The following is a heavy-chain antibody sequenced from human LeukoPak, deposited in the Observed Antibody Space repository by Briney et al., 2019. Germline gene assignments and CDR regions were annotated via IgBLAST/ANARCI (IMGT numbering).Heavy chain of an antibody. Sequence: SEPLSLTCTVSGGSISSGGYYWSWIRQHPGKGLEWIGYIYYSGSTYYNPSLKSRVTISVDTSKNQFSLKLSSVTAADTAVYYCARASSGYYLNPDYWGQGTLVTVSS. CDR3: ARASSGYYLNPDY. V-gene: IGHV4-31*03. D-gene: IGHD3-22*01. CDR2: IYYSGST. CDR1: GGSISSGGYY. J-gene: IGHJ4*02.